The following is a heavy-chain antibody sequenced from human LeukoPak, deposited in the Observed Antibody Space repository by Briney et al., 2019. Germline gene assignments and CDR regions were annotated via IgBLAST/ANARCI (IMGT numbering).Heavy chain of an antibody. CDR2: ISYDGSNK. D-gene: IGHD6-19*01. J-gene: IGHJ4*02. Sequence: GGSLRLSCAASGFTFSSYGMHWVRQAPGKGLEWVAVISYDGSNKYYADSVKGRFTISRDNSKNTLYLQMNSLRAEDTAVYYCAKDGEQWLVGGAFDYWGQGTLVTASS. CDR1: GFTFSSYG. CDR3: AKDGEQWLVGGAFDY. V-gene: IGHV3-30*18.